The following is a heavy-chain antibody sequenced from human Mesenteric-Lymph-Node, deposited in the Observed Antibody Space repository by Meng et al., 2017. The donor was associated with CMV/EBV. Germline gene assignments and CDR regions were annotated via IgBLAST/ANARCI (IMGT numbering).Heavy chain of an antibody. Sequence: GESLKISCAASGFTFSSYSMNWVRQAPGKGLEWVANINQGGSEAYYVDSVKGRFSISRDNAKNSVYLQMNTLRVEDTGVYYCATYGGAVGIYGMDVWGQGTTVTVSS. CDR3: ATYGGAVGIYGMDV. D-gene: IGHD3-16*01. J-gene: IGHJ6*02. V-gene: IGHV3-7*01. CDR2: INQGGSEA. CDR1: GFTFSSYS.